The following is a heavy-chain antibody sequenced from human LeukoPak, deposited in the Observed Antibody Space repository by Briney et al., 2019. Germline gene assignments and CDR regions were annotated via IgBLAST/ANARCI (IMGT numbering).Heavy chain of an antibody. CDR3: AKVHLTYYYDSSGYGFQDY. D-gene: IGHD3-22*01. CDR1: GFTFSSYA. V-gene: IGHV3-30*18. J-gene: IGHJ4*02. Sequence: GGSLRLSRAASGFTFSSYAMHWVRQAPGKGLERVTVISYDGGNKFYADSVRGRFTISRDNSKNTVYLQMNSLRPEDTAVYYCAKVHLTYYYDSSGYGFQDYWGQGTLVTVSS. CDR2: ISYDGGNK.